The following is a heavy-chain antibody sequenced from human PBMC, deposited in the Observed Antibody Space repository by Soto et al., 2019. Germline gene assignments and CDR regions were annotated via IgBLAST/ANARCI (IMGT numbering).Heavy chain of an antibody. CDR2: ISSNGVGT. J-gene: IGHJ6*03. CDR3: ARPARPDFYYMDV. CDR1: GFTLSGYA. Sequence: EVQLAESGGGLAQPGGSLRLSCAASGFTLSGYAMDWVRQAPGKGLEYVSGISSNGVGTYYANSVQGRFTISRDNSKNTVHLQIGSLRPEDMAVYYCARPARPDFYYMDVWGNGTTVTVSS. D-gene: IGHD6-6*01. V-gene: IGHV3-64*01.